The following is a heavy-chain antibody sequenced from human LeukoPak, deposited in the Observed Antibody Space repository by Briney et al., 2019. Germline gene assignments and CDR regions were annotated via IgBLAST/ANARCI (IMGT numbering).Heavy chain of an antibody. V-gene: IGHV1-69*06. J-gene: IGHJ3*02. Sequence: GASVKVSCKASGGTFSIYAISWVRQAPGQGLEWMGGIIPIFGTANYAQKLQGRVTITADKSPSTAYMERSSLRSEDTAVYYCARYGRVMTTVTKPVIDAFDIWGQGTMVTVSS. CDR3: ARYGRVMTTVTKPVIDAFDI. CDR1: GGTFSIYA. D-gene: IGHD4-17*01. CDR2: IIPIFGTA.